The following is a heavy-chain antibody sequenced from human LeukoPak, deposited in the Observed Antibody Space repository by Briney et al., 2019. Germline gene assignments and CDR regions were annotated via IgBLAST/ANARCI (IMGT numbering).Heavy chain of an antibody. V-gene: IGHV3-30*18. CDR1: GFTFSSYG. D-gene: IGHD2-2*01. Sequence: PGGSLRLSCAASGFTFSSYGMHWVRQAPGKGLEWVAVISYDGSNKYYADSVKGRFTISRDNSKNTLYLQMNSLRAEDTAVYYCAKDLRPYCSSTSCRLFDYWGQGTLVTVSS. CDR2: ISYDGSNK. CDR3: AKDLRPYCSSTSCRLFDY. J-gene: IGHJ4*02.